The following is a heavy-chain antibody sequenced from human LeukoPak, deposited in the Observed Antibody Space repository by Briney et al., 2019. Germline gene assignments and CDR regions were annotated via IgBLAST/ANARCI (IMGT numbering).Heavy chain of an antibody. Sequence: GGSLRLSCAASGFTLSSYAMSWVRQAPGKGLEWVSAISGSGGSTYYADSVKGRFTISRDNSKNTLYLQMNSLRAEDTAVYYCAKSFSGYSSSWYPEPPLTSKHRSYAFDIWGQGTMVTVSS. J-gene: IGHJ3*02. CDR1: GFTLSSYA. V-gene: IGHV3-23*01. CDR2: ISGSGGST. CDR3: AKSFSGYSSSWYPEPPLTSKHRSYAFDI. D-gene: IGHD6-13*01.